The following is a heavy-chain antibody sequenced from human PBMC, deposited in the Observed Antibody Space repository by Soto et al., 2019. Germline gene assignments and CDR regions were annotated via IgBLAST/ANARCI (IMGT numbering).Heavy chain of an antibody. CDR1: GGTFSSYT. D-gene: IGHD2-2*01. V-gene: IGHV1-69*02. Sequence: SVKVSCKASGGTFSSYTISWVRQAPGQGLEWMGRIIPILSIANYAQKFQCRVTINADKSTSTAYMELSSLRSEDTAVYYCAGPAANYMDVWGKGTTVTVSS. J-gene: IGHJ6*03. CDR3: AGPAANYMDV. CDR2: IIPILSIA.